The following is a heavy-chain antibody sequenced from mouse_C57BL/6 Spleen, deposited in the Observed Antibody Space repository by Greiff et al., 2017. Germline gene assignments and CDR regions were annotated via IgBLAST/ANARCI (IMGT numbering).Heavy chain of an antibody. Sequence: VQLKESGGGLVKPGGSLKLSCAASGFTFSSYAMSWVRQTPEKRLEWVATISDGGSYTYYPDNVKGRFTISRDNAKNNLYLQMSHLKSEDTAMYYCARVDYYGSSYNAMDYWGQGTSVTVSS. CDR1: GFTFSSYA. V-gene: IGHV5-4*01. D-gene: IGHD1-1*01. CDR2: ISDGGSYT. CDR3: ARVDYYGSSYNAMDY. J-gene: IGHJ4*01.